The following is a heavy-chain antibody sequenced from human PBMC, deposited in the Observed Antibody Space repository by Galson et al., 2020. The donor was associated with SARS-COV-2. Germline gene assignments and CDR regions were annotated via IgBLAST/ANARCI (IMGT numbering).Heavy chain of an antibody. CDR3: ARDFGNGYTYAFFEY. J-gene: IGHJ4*02. V-gene: IGHV1-18*01. Sequence: ASVKVSCKASGYTFINYGISWVRQAPGRGLEWMGWISPYNGDTNYAQNVQGRVSMTTDTSTMTADMELRSLRSDDTAVYYCARDFGNGYTYAFFEYWGQGTLVTVSS. CDR1: GYTFINYG. CDR2: ISPYNGDT. D-gene: IGHD5-18*01.